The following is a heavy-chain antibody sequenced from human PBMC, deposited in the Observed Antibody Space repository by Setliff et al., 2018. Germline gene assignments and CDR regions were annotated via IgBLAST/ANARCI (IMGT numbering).Heavy chain of an antibody. CDR3: ARTGTYRYFDY. CDR2: IHYSGTT. J-gene: IGHJ4*02. D-gene: IGHD1-1*01. CDR1: GASINSGTYY. Sequence: PSETLSLTCTVSGASINSGTYYWAWIRQPPGKGLEWIGRIHYSGTTFYNPSLKSPVTISVDTSNNQFSLKLKSVTAADTAVYFCARTGTYRYFDYWGQGTQVTVS. V-gene: IGHV4-39*01.